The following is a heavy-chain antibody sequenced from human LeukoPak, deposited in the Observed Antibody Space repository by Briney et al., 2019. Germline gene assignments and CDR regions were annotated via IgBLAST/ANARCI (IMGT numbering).Heavy chain of an antibody. CDR2: FSSSGSTI. V-gene: IGHV3-48*03. D-gene: IGHD3-16*02. Sequence: GGSLRLSCAASGFTFSSYEMNWVRQARGKGLEWVSYFSSSGSTIYYADSVKGRFTISRDNAKNSLYLQMNSLRAEDTAVYYCTRTHTYDIMITFGGVIVDFDYWGQGTLVTLSS. CDR1: GFTFSSYE. CDR3: TRTHTYDIMITFGGVIVDFDY. J-gene: IGHJ4*02.